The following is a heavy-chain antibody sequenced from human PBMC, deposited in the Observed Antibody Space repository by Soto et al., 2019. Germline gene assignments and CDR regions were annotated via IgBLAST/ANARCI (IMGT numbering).Heavy chain of an antibody. CDR1: GFTFSSYW. Sequence: EVQLVESGGGLVQPGGSLRLSCVDSGFTFSSYWMSWVRQAPVKGLEWVGNIKQDGSEENYVDSLKGRFTISRDNAKNSMYRQMNSLRAEDTAVYYGARIAATGRGWDVWGQGTTVVVSS. D-gene: IGHD6-13*01. CDR2: IKQDGSEE. V-gene: IGHV3-7*01. J-gene: IGHJ6*02. CDR3: ARIAATGRGWDV.